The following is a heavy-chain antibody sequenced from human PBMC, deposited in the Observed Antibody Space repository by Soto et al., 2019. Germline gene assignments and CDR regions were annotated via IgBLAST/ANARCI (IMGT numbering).Heavy chain of an antibody. CDR1: GFTFSSYS. CDR3: ARDPYPSYYDFWSGYLARFDY. Sequence: EVQLVESGGGLVQPGGSLRLSCAASGFTFSSYSMNWVRQAPGKGLEWVSYISSSSSTIYYADSVKGRFTLSRDNAKNSLYLQMNSLRAEDTAVYYCARDPYPSYYDFWSGYLARFDYWGQGTLVTVSS. D-gene: IGHD3-3*01. V-gene: IGHV3-48*01. CDR2: ISSSSSTI. J-gene: IGHJ4*02.